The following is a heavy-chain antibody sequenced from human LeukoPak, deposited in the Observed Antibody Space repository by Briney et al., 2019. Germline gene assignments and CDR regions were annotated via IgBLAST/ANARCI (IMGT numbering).Heavy chain of an antibody. CDR3: ARDVEGCSGGSCYVD. CDR2: ISAYNGNT. Sequence: ASVKVSCKASGGTFSSYAISWVRQAPGQGLEWMGWISAYNGNTNYAQKLQGRVTMTTDTSTSTAYMELRSLRSDDTAVYYCARDVEGCSGGSCYVDWGQGTLVTVSS. J-gene: IGHJ4*02. CDR1: GGTFSSYA. V-gene: IGHV1-18*01. D-gene: IGHD2-15*01.